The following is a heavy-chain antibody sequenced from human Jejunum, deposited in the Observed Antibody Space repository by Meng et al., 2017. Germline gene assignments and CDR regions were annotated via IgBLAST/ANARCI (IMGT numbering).Heavy chain of an antibody. CDR3: ARGCSGGSCSSGYGMDV. CDR1: GASISSGGFY. CDR2: IYTSGST. V-gene: IGHV4-61*02. J-gene: IGHJ6*02. D-gene: IGHD2-15*01. Sequence: SETLSLTCTVSGASISSGGFYWSWIRQPAGKGLEWIGRIYTSGSTSYNPSLKSRVTISVDTSKNQFSLNLSSVTAADTAVYYCARGCSGGSCSSGYGMDVWGQGTMVTVSS.